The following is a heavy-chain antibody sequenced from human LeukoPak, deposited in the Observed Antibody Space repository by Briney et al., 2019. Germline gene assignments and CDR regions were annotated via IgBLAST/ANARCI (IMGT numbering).Heavy chain of an antibody. J-gene: IGHJ4*02. Sequence: ASVKVSCKASGYTFTSYGISWVRQAPGQGLEWMGCISAYNGNTNYAQKLQGRVTMTTDTSTSTAYMELRSLRSDDTAVYYCARDRYYYGSGSYYFLEDYWGQGTLVTVSS. CDR2: ISAYNGNT. V-gene: IGHV1-18*04. CDR1: GYTFTSYG. D-gene: IGHD3-10*01. CDR3: ARDRYYYGSGSYYFLEDY.